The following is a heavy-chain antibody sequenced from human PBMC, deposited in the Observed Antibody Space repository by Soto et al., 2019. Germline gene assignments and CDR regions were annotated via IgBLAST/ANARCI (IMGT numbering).Heavy chain of an antibody. CDR1: DFIFSSYW. CDR2: INIDGSNI. V-gene: IGHV3-74*03. CDR3: VRDEEADRWYLPDY. D-gene: IGHD6-13*01. J-gene: IGHJ4*02. Sequence: EVQLVESGGTLVQPGESLRLSCAASDFIFSSYWIHWVRQAPGKGLVWVSLINIDGSNIQYADSVRGRFTISRDNAKNTVSLQMNSLRVEDTGVYYCVRDEEADRWYLPDYWGQGTLLTVSS.